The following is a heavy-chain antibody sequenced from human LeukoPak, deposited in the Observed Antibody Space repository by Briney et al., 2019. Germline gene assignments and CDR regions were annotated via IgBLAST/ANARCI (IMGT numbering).Heavy chain of an antibody. CDR3: ARSAYSYVDY. V-gene: IGHV4-4*07. D-gene: IGHD5-18*01. CDR1: GGSISAYY. J-gene: IGHJ4*02. Sequence: PSETLSLTCTVSGGSISAYYWSWIRQPAGKGLEWIGRMYTSGNSNYNPPLKSRVTMSVDTSKKQFSLKLSSVTAADTAVYYCARSAYSYVDYWGQGILVTVSS. CDR2: MYTSGNS.